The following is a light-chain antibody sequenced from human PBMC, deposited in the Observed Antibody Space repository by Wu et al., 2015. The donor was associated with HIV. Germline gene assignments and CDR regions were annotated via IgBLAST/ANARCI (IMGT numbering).Light chain of an antibody. V-gene: IGKV3-15*01. CDR2: GAS. CDR1: QSVSSN. CDR3: QQSRT. J-gene: IGKJ4*01. Sequence: EIVMTQSPATLSVSPGERATLSCRASQSVSSNLAWYQQKPGQAPRLLIYGASTRATGIPARFSGSGSETEFTLIISSLQSEDFAVYYCQQSRTFGGGTKVEI.